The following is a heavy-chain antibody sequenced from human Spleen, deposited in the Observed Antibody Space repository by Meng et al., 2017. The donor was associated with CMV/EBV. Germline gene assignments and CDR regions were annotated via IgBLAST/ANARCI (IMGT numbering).Heavy chain of an antibody. J-gene: IGHJ6*02. CDR3: ARDCGTSCYGYYYYGMDV. Sequence: GGSLRLSCAGSGFTFSSYSMNWVRQAPGKGLEWISSISSSSSDIYYADSVKGRFTISRDNAKNSLYLQMNSLRAEDTAVYYCARDCGTSCYGYYYYGMDVWGQGTTVTVSS. CDR1: GFTFSSYS. D-gene: IGHD2-2*01. V-gene: IGHV3-21*01. CDR2: ISSSSSDI.